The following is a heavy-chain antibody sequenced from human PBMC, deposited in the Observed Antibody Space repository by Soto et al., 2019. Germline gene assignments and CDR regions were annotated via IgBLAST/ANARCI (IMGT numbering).Heavy chain of an antibody. CDR1: GGSISRDSYY. CDR3: ARAGGVVTTNVVYYYYGMDV. D-gene: IGHD5-12*01. V-gene: IGHV4-39*01. J-gene: IGHJ6*02. Sequence: SETRSLTCTVSGGSISRDSYYWGWIRQSPEKGFEWIASISYFGSTYYSPTLKSRLLISVDTSKSQFSLKLSSVTAADTAVYYCARAGGVVTTNVVYYYYGMDVWGQGTTVTVSS. CDR2: ISYFGST.